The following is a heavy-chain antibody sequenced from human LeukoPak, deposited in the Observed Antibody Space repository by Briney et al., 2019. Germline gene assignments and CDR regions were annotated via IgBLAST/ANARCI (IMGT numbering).Heavy chain of an antibody. J-gene: IGHJ4*02. Sequence: PGGSLRLSCAASGFTFDDYAMHWVRQAPGKGLEWVSGISWNSGSIGYADSVKGRFTISRDNAKNSLYLQMNSLRAEDTALYYCAKDMVARGGSAGLFDYWGQGTLVTVSS. CDR2: ISWNSGSI. CDR1: GFTFDDYA. V-gene: IGHV3-9*01. D-gene: IGHD3-10*01. CDR3: AKDMVARGGSAGLFDY.